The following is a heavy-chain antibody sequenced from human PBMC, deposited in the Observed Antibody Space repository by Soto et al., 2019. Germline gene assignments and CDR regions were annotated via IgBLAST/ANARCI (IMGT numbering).Heavy chain of an antibody. J-gene: IGHJ6*01. Sequence: EVQLVESGGGLVQPGRSLRLSCAPSGFSFYDHAMHWVRQAPGKGLECVSGISWDTKTIGYADSVKGRFTISRDNSKNSLYLQMIGLRPADTALYYWARAGGGLMGYSYGMDVAGQGTTVTVSS. V-gene: IGHV3-9*01. CDR2: ISWDTKTI. CDR3: ARAGGGLMGYSYGMDV. CDR1: GFSFYDHA. D-gene: IGHD3-10*01.